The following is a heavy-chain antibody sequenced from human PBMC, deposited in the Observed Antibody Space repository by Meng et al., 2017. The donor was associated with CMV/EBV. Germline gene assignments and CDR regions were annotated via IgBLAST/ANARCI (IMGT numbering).Heavy chain of an antibody. CDR3: ARLLYNWNDAGVDY. V-gene: IGHV3-7*01. Sequence: GGSLRLSCGASGSTFSDSWMSWVRQAPGKGLEWVANINQDGTEKYYVDSVKGRFTISRDNAKNSLYLQMNSLRAEDTAVYYCARLLYNWNDAGVDYWGQGTLVTVSS. J-gene: IGHJ4*02. CDR2: INQDGTEK. CDR1: GSTFSDSW. D-gene: IGHD1-20*01.